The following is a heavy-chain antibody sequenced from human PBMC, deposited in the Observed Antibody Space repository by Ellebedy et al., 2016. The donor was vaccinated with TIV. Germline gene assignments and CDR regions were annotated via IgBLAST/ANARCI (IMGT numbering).Heavy chain of an antibody. CDR2: IYYSGTT. CDR1: GGSISSSRYY. Sequence: GSLRLXCTVSGGSISSSRYYWGWIRQPPGKGLEWIGSIYYSGTTYYNPSLKSRLTISIDTSRNQFSLRLSSVTAADTAVYYCARSDIVVVVAATAFDIWGQGTMVTVSS. CDR3: ARSDIVVVVAATAFDI. D-gene: IGHD2-15*01. V-gene: IGHV4-39*01. J-gene: IGHJ3*02.